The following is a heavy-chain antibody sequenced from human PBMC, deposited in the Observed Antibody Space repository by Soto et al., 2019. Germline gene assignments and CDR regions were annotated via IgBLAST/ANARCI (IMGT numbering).Heavy chain of an antibody. D-gene: IGHD5-12*01. CDR3: ARGRWLQSAPFDY. J-gene: IGHJ4*02. CDR1: GGSFSGYY. CDR2: INHSGST. V-gene: IGHV4-34*01. Sequence: ASETLSLTCAVYGGSFSGYYWSWIRQPPGKGLEWIGEINHSGSTNYNLSLKSRVTISVDTSKNQFSLKLSSVTAADTAVYYCARGRWLQSAPFDYWGQGTLVTVSS.